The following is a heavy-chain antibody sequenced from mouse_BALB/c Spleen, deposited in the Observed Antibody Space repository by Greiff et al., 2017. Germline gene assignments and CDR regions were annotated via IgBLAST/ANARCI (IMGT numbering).Heavy chain of an antibody. D-gene: IGHD2-2*01. Sequence: DVKLVESGGGLVQPGGSRKLSCAASGFTFSSFGMHWVRQAPEKGLEWVAYISSGSSTIYYVDTVKGRFTISRDNPKNTLFLQMTSLRSEDTAMYYCARQNGYDLGYWGQGTSVTVSS. CDR1: GFTFSSFG. J-gene: IGHJ4*01. CDR3: ARQNGYDLGY. CDR2: ISSGSSTI. V-gene: IGHV5-17*02.